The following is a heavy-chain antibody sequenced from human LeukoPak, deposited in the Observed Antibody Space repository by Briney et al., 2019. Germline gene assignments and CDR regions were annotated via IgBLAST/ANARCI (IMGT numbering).Heavy chain of an antibody. Sequence: ASVKVSCKASGYTFTGYYMHWVRQAPGQGLEWMGWINPNSGGTNYAQKFQGRVTMTRDTSISTAYMELSRLRPDDTAVYYCARETYGSGSYYRAWGQGTLVTVSS. CDR2: INPNSGGT. V-gene: IGHV1-2*02. CDR3: ARETYGSGSYYRA. D-gene: IGHD3-10*01. J-gene: IGHJ5*02. CDR1: GYTFTGYY.